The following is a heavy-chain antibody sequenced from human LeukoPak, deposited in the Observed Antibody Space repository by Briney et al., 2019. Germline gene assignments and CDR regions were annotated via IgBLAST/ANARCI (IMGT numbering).Heavy chain of an antibody. J-gene: IGHJ4*02. D-gene: IGHD2-15*01. CDR2: ISSSSSTI. Sequence: RGSLRLSCAASGFTFSSYSMNWVRQAPGKGLEWVSYISSSSSTIYYADSVKGRFTISRDNAKNSVYLQMNSLRDEDTAVYYCARGDCSGASCSLADYWGQGTLVTVSS. CDR1: GFTFSSYS. CDR3: ARGDCSGASCSLADY. V-gene: IGHV3-48*02.